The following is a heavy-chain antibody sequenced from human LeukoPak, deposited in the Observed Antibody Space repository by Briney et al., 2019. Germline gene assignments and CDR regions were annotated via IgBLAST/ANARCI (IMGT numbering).Heavy chain of an antibody. D-gene: IGHD3-10*01. CDR3: AREIGNYGPLGY. V-gene: IGHV3-21*01. CDR2: ISSSSYI. Sequence: GGSLRLSCAASGFTFSSYSMNWVRQAPGKGLEWVSSISSSSYIYYADSVKGRFTISRDNAKNSLYLQMNSLRAEDTAVYYCAREIGNYGPLGYWGQGTLVTVSS. J-gene: IGHJ4*02. CDR1: GFTFSSYS.